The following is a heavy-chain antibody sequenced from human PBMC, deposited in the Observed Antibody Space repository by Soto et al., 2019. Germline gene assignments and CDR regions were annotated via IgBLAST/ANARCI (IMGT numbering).Heavy chain of an antibody. V-gene: IGHV1-2*04. Sequence: GASVKVSCKASGYTFTGYYLHWVRQAPGQGLEWMGWVNPNSGGTSYAQKFQDWVTMTRDTSISTAYMELSRLRSDDTALYYCARETAMAAFDIWGQGTMVTVSS. D-gene: IGHD5-18*01. CDR1: GYTFTGYY. CDR3: ARETAMAAFDI. J-gene: IGHJ3*02. CDR2: VNPNSGGT.